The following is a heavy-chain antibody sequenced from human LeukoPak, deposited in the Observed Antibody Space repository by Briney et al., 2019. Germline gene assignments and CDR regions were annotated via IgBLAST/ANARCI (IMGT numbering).Heavy chain of an antibody. D-gene: IGHD4-17*01. Sequence: PGGSLRLSCAASGFTFSSYSMNWVRQAPGKGLEWVSSISSSSSYIYYADSVKGRFTISRDNAKNSLYLQMNSLRAEDTAVYYCARASYGDYGGIFDYWGQGTLVTVSS. V-gene: IGHV3-21*01. CDR1: GFTFSSYS. J-gene: IGHJ4*02. CDR3: ARASYGDYGGIFDY. CDR2: ISSSSSYI.